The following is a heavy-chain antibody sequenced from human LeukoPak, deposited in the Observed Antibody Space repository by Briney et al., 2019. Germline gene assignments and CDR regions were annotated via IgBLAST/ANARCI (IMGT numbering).Heavy chain of an antibody. CDR3: STDSDGGGFSYYYGMDV. D-gene: IGHD3-16*01. V-gene: IGHV3-15*01. CDR1: GFTFSNAW. Sequence: GGSLRLSCAASGFTFSNAWMSWVRQAPGKGLEWVGRIKSKTDGGTTDYAAPVKGRFTISRDDSKNTLYLQMNSLKTEDTAVYYCSTDSDGGGFSYYYGMDVWGQGTTVTVFS. CDR2: IKSKTDGGTT. J-gene: IGHJ6*02.